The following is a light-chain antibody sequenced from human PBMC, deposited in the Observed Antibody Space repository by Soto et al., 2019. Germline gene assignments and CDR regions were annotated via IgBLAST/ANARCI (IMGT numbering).Light chain of an antibody. CDR3: QQYGSSPST. J-gene: IGKJ5*01. V-gene: IGKV3-20*01. Sequence: EIVLTQSPGTLSLSPGERATLSCRASQSVSSSYLAWYQQKPGQAPRLLIYGASSRATAIPDRFSGSGSGTDFTLTISRLEPEDVAGYYWQQYGSSPSTCGQGTRREIK. CDR2: GAS. CDR1: QSVSSSY.